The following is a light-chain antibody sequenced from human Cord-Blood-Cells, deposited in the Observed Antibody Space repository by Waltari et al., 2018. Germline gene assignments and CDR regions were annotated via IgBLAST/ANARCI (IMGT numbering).Light chain of an antibody. CDR2: RNN. V-gene: IGLV10-54*01. CDR1: SNNVGNQG. Sequence: QAGLTQPPSVSKGLRQTATLTCTGNSNNVGNQGAAWLHQHQGHPPKRLSYRNNNRPSGSSERLCASRSGNTASLTITGLQPEDEADYYCSAWDSSLSAWVFGGGTKLTVL. J-gene: IGLJ3*02. CDR3: SAWDSSLSAWV.